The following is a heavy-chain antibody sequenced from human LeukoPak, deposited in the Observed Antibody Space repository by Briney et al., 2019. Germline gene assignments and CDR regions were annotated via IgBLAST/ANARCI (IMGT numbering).Heavy chain of an antibody. CDR2: ISSSGSTI. CDR3: AREPDFWSGSDH. J-gene: IGHJ4*02. V-gene: IGHV3-48*04. D-gene: IGHD3-3*01. Sequence: GGSLRLSCAASGFTFSSYSMNWIRQAPGKGLEWVSYISSSGSTIYYADSVKGRFTISRDNAKNSLYLQMNSLRAEDTAVYYCAREPDFWSGSDHWGQGTLVTVSS. CDR1: GFTFSSYS.